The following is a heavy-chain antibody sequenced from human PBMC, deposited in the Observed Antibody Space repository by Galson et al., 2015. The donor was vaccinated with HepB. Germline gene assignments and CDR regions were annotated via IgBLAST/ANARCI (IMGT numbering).Heavy chain of an antibody. CDR1: GFTFSSYS. V-gene: IGHV3-21*01. Sequence: GSLRLSCAASGFTFSSYSMNWVRQAPGKGLEWVSSISSSSSYIYYADSVKGRFTISRDNAKNSLYLQMNSLRAEDTAVYYCARGRVKWELHRPFDYWGQGTLVTVSS. CDR2: ISSSSSYI. CDR3: ARGRVKWELHRPFDY. D-gene: IGHD1-26*01. J-gene: IGHJ4*02.